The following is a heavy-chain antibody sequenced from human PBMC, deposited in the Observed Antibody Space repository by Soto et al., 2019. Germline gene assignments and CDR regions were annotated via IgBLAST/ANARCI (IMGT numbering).Heavy chain of an antibody. J-gene: IGHJ4*02. CDR3: ARGKRSDYVWGSYSYNFDE. Sequence: PSETMSLTCAVYGGSFSGYYWSWIRQPPGKGLEWIGEINHSGSTNYNPSLKSRVTISVDTSKNQFSLKLSSVTAADTAVYYCARGKRSDYVWGSYSYNFDEWGKGTAVTLAS. CDR1: GGSFSGYY. D-gene: IGHD3-16*02. CDR2: INHSGST. V-gene: IGHV4-34*01.